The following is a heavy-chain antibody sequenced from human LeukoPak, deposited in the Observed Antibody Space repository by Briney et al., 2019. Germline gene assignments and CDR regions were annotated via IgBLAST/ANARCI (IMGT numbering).Heavy chain of an antibody. V-gene: IGHV1-18*01. J-gene: IGHJ4*02. CDR3: ARSSLAVAGSVFDY. CDR2: ISTYNGNT. Sequence: ASVKVSCKASGYTFTNYGISWVRQAPGQGLEWMGWISTYNGNTHYAQKLQGRVTMTTDTSTGTAYMELRSLRSDDTAVYYCARSSLAVAGSVFDYWGQGTLVTVSS. D-gene: IGHD6-19*01. CDR1: GYTFTNYG.